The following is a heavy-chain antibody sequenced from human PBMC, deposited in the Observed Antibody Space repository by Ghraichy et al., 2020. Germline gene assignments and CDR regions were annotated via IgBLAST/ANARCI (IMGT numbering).Heavy chain of an antibody. V-gene: IGHV4-59*11. CDR1: GGSISRLF. CDR3: ARAPYSSSSMDV. CDR2: IYHSGST. D-gene: IGHD6-6*01. J-gene: IGHJ6*02. Sequence: SETLSLTCTVSGGSISRLFWTWIRQPPGKGLEWIGYIYHSGSTNYNPSLKSRVTISRDTSKNQFSLKLSSVTAADTAVYYCARAPYSSSSMDVWGQGTTVTVAS.